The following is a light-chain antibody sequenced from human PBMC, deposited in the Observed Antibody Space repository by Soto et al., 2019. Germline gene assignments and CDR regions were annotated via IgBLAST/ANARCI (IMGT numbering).Light chain of an antibody. CDR1: QGLSAW. J-gene: IGKJ4*01. Sequence: DIHMTQSPFSVPASVGDRVTFPXRASQGLSAWLAWYQQKAVKAPXLXXPAASTLHSGVQSRFSGSGSGTDFTLTITSLQPDDLGTYYCQQANRFPLSFGGGTKVDI. CDR3: QQANRFPLS. CDR2: AAS. V-gene: IGKV1-12*01.